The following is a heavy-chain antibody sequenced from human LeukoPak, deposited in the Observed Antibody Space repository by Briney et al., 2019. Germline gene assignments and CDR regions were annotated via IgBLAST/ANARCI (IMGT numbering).Heavy chain of an antibody. D-gene: IGHD1-26*01. V-gene: IGHV1-46*01. CDR2: INPSGGST. CDR1: GYTFTSYY. J-gene: IGHJ4*02. CDR3: ARDHSGSSDEPRGPGDFDY. Sequence: GASVKVSCKASGYTFTSYYMHWVRQAPGQGLEWMGIINPSGGSTSYAQKFQGRVTMTRDTSTSTVYMELSSLRSEDTAVYYCARDHSGSSDEPRGPGDFDYWGQGTLVTVSS.